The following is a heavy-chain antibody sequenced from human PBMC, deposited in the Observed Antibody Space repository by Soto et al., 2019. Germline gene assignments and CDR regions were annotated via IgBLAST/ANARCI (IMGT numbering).Heavy chain of an antibody. V-gene: IGHV3-23*01. CDR2: MNSGGRS. D-gene: IGHD6-13*01. CDR1: GFTFSNYS. J-gene: IGHJ3*02. Sequence: EVQLLESGGGLVQPGGSLRLSCAASGFTFSNYSMSWVRQAPGKGLEWVSGMNSGGRSYYADSVKGRFTISRDNSKNTLYLQMNSLRAEDTAVYYCAKDLGYTSSWYYALHIWGQGTMVTVSS. CDR3: AKDLGYTSSWYYALHI.